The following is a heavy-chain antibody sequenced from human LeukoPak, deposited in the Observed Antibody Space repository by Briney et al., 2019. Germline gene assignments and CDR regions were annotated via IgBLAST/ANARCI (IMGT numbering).Heavy chain of an antibody. D-gene: IGHD4/OR15-4a*01. CDR1: GFTFSSYS. CDR2: ISSSSSYI. J-gene: IGHJ4*02. V-gene: IGHV3-21*06. Sequence: RGGSLRLSCAASGFTFSSYSMNWVRQAPGKGLEWVSSISSSSSYIYYADSVKGRFTISRDNAKNSLYLQMNSLRAEDTAVYYCAMAGDYGDYFDYWGQGTQVTVSS. CDR3: AMAGDYGDYFDY.